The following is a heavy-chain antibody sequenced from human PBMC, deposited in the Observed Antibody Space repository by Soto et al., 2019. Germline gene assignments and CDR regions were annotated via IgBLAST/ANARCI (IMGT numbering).Heavy chain of an antibody. CDR1: GYTFTSYG. V-gene: IGHV1-18*01. D-gene: IGHD2-2*01. CDR2: ISAYNGNT. CDR3: PRGPGYEVDY. J-gene: IGHJ4*02. Sequence: QLQLVQSGAEVKQPGASAKVSCTASGYTFTSYGISWVRQPPGEGLEWMGWISAYNGNTNYAQKLQGRVTMTTDTSTSTAYMELRCRRSYDTAVYYCPRGPGYEVDYWGQGTLVTVSS.